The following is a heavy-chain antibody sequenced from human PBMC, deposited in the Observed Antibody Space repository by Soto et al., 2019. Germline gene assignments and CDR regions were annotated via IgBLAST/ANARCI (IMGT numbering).Heavy chain of an antibody. CDR3: ATDLSRGYCSSTSPGLCWFDP. J-gene: IGHJ5*02. CDR2: INPEDGET. Sequence: ASVKVSCKASGYTFTSYGISWVRQAPGQGLEWMGGINPEDGETIYAQKFQGRVTMTEDTSTDTAYMELSSLRSEDTAVYYCATDLSRGYCSSTSPGLCWFDPWGQGTLVTVSS. V-gene: IGHV1-18*01. D-gene: IGHD2-2*01. CDR1: GYTFTSYG.